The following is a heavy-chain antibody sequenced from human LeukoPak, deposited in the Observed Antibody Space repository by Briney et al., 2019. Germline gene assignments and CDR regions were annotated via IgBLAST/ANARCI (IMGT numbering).Heavy chain of an antibody. D-gene: IGHD1-20*01. CDR2: IYTSGST. V-gene: IGHV4-4*09. CDR3: ARLMTGTTGPVAFDI. Sequence: KPPEPLSLTYSFSGGSMSRYYVRWMRQPPAKGLEWIGYIYTSGSTNYNPSLKSRVTISVDTSKNQFSLKLSSVTAADTAVYYCARLMTGTTGPVAFDIWGQGTMVTVSS. CDR1: GGSMSRYY. J-gene: IGHJ3*02.